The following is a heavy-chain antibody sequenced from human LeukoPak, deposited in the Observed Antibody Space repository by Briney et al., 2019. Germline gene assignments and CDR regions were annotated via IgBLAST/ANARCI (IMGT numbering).Heavy chain of an antibody. CDR3: TTLAYYYDSSGYQKGY. CDR2: IKSKTDGGTT. Sequence: GGSLRLSCAASGFTFSNAWMNWVRQAPGKGLEWVGRIKSKTDGGTTNYAAPVKGRFTISRDDSKNTLHLQMNSLKTEDTAVYYCTTLAYYYDSSGYQKGYWGQGTLVTVSS. CDR1: GFTFSNAW. V-gene: IGHV3-15*05. J-gene: IGHJ4*02. D-gene: IGHD3-22*01.